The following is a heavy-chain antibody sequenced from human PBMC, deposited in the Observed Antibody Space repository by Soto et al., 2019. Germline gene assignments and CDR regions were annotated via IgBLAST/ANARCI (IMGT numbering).Heavy chain of an antibody. V-gene: IGHV4-59*08. CDR2: IYYSGST. CDR3: ARQGYGSGTYYNNFDY. CDR1: GGSISSYY. J-gene: IGHJ4*02. D-gene: IGHD3-10*01. Sequence: SETLSLTCTVSGGSISSYYWSWIRQPPGKGLEWIGYIYYSGSTNYNPSLKSRVTISVDTSKNQFSLKLSSVTAADTAVYYCARQGYGSGTYYNNFDYWGQGALVTVSS.